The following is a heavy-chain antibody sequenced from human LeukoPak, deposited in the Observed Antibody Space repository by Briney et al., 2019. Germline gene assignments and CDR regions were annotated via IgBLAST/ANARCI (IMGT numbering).Heavy chain of an antibody. J-gene: IGHJ4*02. CDR3: AKDQSRVGASDPFDY. Sequence: GGSLRLSCAASGFTFSSCAMTWVRQSPGKGLDWVSSISGSGATTYYADSVKGRFTISRDNSNNTMYLQMNSLRAEDTAVYYCAKDQSRVGASDPFDYWGQGMQVGVFS. V-gene: IGHV3-23*01. CDR1: GFTFSSCA. CDR2: ISGSGATT. D-gene: IGHD1-26*01.